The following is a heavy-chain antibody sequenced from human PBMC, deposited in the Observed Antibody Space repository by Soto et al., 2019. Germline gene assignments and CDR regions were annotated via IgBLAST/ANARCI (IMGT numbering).Heavy chain of an antibody. CDR2: IYYSGST. J-gene: IGHJ4*02. CDR1: GGSISSSSYY. V-gene: IGHV4-39*01. D-gene: IGHD2-2*01. Sequence: PSETLSLTCTVSGGSISSSSYYWGWIRQPPGKGLEWIGSIYYSGSTYYNPSLKSRVTISVDTSKNQFSLKLSSVTAADTAVYYCARSLSCSPPYFDYWGQGTLVTVSS. CDR3: ARSLSCSPPYFDY.